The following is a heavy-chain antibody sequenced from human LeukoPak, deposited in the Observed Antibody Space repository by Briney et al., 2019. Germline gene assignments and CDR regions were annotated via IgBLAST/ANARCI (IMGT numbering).Heavy chain of an antibody. CDR1: GGSISSGGYY. D-gene: IGHD3-22*01. Sequence: SQTLSLTCTVSGGSISSGGYYWSWIRQPPGTGLEWIGYIYYSGSTYYNPSLKSRVTISVDTSKNQFSLKLSSVTAADTAVYYCARDAVYYYDSSRYYYYGMDVWGQGTTVTVSS. J-gene: IGHJ6*02. CDR3: ARDAVYYYDSSRYYYYGMDV. CDR2: IYYSGST. V-gene: IGHV4-30-4*08.